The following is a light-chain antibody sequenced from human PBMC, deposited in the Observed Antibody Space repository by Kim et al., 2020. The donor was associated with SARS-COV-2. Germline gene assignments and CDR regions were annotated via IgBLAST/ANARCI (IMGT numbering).Light chain of an antibody. J-gene: IGLJ3*02. CDR2: GKN. CDR3: NSRDSSGNHWV. Sequence: ALVRTVRITCQGDSLRSYYASWYQQTPGQAPVLVIYGKNNRPSGIPDRFSGSSSGNTASLTITGAQAEDEADYYCNSRDSSGNHWVFGGGTKLTVL. V-gene: IGLV3-19*01. CDR1: SLRSYY.